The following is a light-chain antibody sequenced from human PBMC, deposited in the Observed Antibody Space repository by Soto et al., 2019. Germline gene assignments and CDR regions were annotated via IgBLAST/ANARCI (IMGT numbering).Light chain of an antibody. J-gene: IGKJ2*01. CDR1: QSVSSN. CDR3: QQYNNWPPYT. CDR2: GAS. V-gene: IGKV3D-15*01. Sequence: EIVMTQSPATLSVSPGERATLSCRASQSVSSNLAWYQQKPGQAPRLLIYGASIRATGNPARFSGSGSGTEFTLTISSLQSEDFAVYYCQQYNNWPPYTFGQGTKLEIK.